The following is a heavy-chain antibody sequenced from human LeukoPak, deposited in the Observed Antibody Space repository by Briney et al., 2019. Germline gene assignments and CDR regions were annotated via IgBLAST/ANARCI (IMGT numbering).Heavy chain of an antibody. V-gene: IGHV4-59*01. D-gene: IGHD6-13*01. CDR3: ARFTGYSRPGTAFVI. Sequence: SETLSLTCTVSGDSISTYYWSWIRQPPGKGLEWIGFIHYSGSTRYNPSLKSRITISADTSKNQFSLKLTSVTAADTAVYYCARFTGYSRPGTAFVIWGQGTMVTVSS. J-gene: IGHJ3*02. CDR2: IHYSGST. CDR1: GDSISTYY.